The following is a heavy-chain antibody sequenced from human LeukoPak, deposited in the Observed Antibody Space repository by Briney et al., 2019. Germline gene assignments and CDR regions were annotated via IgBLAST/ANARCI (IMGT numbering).Heavy chain of an antibody. V-gene: IGHV3-7*01. CDR3: ARRYQMYTSGSFSAY. CDR2: IKEDGSER. J-gene: IGHJ4*02. D-gene: IGHD6-19*01. Sequence: GGSLRLSCVASGFTFNSYWMSWVRQAPGKGLEWVANIKEDGSERYYVDSVKGRFTISRDNAKNSLYLQMNSLRVEDTALYYCARRYQMYTSGSFSAYWGQGILVTVSS. CDR1: GFTFNSYW.